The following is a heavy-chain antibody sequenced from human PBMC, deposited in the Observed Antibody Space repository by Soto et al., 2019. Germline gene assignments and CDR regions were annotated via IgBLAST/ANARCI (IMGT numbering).Heavy chain of an antibody. CDR1: GYTFTSYG. Sequence: GASVKVSCKASGYTFTSYGISWVRQAPGQGLAWMGWISAYNGNKNYAQKLQGRVTMTTDTSTSTAYMELTTLRPDDTAGYYCARDKRVYSSTYFLTYRQSTFGYWGQGTLVTVSS. D-gene: IGHD6-13*01. J-gene: IGHJ4*02. CDR2: ISAYNGNK. V-gene: IGHV1-18*04. CDR3: ARDKRVYSSTYFLTYRQSTFGY.